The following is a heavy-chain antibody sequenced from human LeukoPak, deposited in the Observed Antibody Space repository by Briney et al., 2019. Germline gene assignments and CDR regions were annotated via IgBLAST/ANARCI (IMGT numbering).Heavy chain of an antibody. J-gene: IGHJ4*02. CDR2: IYTSGST. Sequence: PSETLSLTCTVSGGSISSYYWSWIRQPPGKGLEWIGYIYTSGSTNYNPSPKSRVTISVDTSKNQFSLKLSSVTAADTAVYYCARHGGQSSGYYYWGQGNLVTVSS. V-gene: IGHV4-4*09. D-gene: IGHD3-22*01. CDR3: ARHGGQSSGYYY. CDR1: GGSISSYY.